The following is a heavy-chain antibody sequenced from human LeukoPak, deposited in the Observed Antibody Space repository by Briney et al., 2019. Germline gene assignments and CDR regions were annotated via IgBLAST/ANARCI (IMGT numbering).Heavy chain of an antibody. D-gene: IGHD3-10*01. J-gene: IGHJ4*02. V-gene: IGHV3-66*01. CDR1: GITVSSSY. CDR2: IYSGGST. CDR3: AQDFYGSGSYDY. Sequence: PGGSLRLSCAASGITVSSSYMSWVRQAPGKGLEWVSVIYSGGSTYYADSVKGRFTISRDNSKNTPYLQMNSLRAEDTAVYYCAQDFYGSGSYDYWGQGTLVTVSS.